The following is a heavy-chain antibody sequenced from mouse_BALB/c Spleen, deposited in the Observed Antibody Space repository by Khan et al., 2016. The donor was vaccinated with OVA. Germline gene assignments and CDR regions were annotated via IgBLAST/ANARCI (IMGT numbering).Heavy chain of an antibody. D-gene: IGHD3-3*01. Sequence: QVQLKQFGAELVRPGVSVKISCKGSGYSFTDYAMHWVKQSHAKSLEWIGVISTYYGDASYNQKFKGKATMTVDKSSSTAYMELARLTSEDSAIYYCARGGRFAYWGQGTLVTVSA. CDR3: ARGGRFAY. CDR1: GYSFTDYA. V-gene: IGHV1S137*01. CDR2: ISTYYGDA. J-gene: IGHJ3*01.